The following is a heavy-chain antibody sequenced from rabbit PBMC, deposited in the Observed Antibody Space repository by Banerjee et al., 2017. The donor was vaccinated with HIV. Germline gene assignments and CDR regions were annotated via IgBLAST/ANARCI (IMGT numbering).Heavy chain of an antibody. Sequence: QEQLVESGGGLVKPEGSLTLTCKASGFDLSSYYCIHWVRQAPGKGLEWIACIDAGTSGSTVYATWAKGRFTISRTSSTTVSLQMNSLTAADTATYFCARDVTWGDWDLWGPGTLVTVS. D-gene: IGHD4-1*01. V-gene: IGHV1S45*01. CDR3: ARDVTWGDWDL. J-gene: IGHJ4*01. CDR2: IDAGTSGST. CDR1: GFDLSSYYC.